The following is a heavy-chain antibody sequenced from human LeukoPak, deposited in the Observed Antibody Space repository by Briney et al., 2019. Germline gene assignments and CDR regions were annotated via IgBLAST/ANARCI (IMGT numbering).Heavy chain of an antibody. D-gene: IGHD1-26*01. J-gene: IGHJ4*02. CDR1: GGTFSSYA. V-gene: IGHV1-69*13. CDR2: IIPIFGTA. Sequence: VASVKVSCKASGGTFSSYAISWVRQAPGQGLEWMGGIIPIFGTANYAQKFQGRVTITADESTSTAYMELSSLRSEDTAVYYCARMIEGATFDYWGQGTLVTVSS. CDR3: ARMIEGATFDY.